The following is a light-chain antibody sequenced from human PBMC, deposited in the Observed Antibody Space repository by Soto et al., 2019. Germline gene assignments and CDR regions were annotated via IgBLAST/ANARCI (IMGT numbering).Light chain of an antibody. J-gene: IGKJ1*01. V-gene: IGKV3-15*01. CDR2: RAS. CDR1: QNIYSN. Sequence: IVMTQSPATLSVSPGERATLSCRASQNIYSNVAWYQQRPGQAPRLLIYRASTSATGIPARFSGSGSGTEFTLTSSSLQSDDFTVYSCIQYHNLWAFGQGTKVEIK. CDR3: IQYHNLWA.